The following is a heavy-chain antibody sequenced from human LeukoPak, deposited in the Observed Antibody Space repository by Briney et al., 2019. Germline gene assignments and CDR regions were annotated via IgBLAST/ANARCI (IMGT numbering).Heavy chain of an antibody. Sequence: GASVKVSCKASGYTFTSYDINWVRQAPGQGLGWMGIINPSGGSTNYAQKFQGRVTMTRDMSTSTIYMELSSLRSEETAVYYCARGVAAGHYYFDYWGQGTLVTVSS. CDR1: GYTFTSYD. V-gene: IGHV1-46*01. J-gene: IGHJ4*02. CDR3: ARGVAAGHYYFDY. D-gene: IGHD6-13*01. CDR2: INPSGGST.